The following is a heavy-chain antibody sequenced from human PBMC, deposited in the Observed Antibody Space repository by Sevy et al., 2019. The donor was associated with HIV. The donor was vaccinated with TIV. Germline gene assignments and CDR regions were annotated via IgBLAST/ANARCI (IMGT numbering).Heavy chain of an antibody. CDR1: GYTFTAYY. Sequence: ASVKVSCKASGYTFTAYYIHWLRQAPGQGLEWMGRIHPKSGATNYAQKFQGRVTMTRDTSISTSCMELTSLRSDDTAVYYCAREDSDDTSAYYYFYYGMDVWGQGTTVTVSS. CDR3: AREDSDDTSAYYYFYYGMDV. J-gene: IGHJ6*02. D-gene: IGHD3-22*01. V-gene: IGHV1-2*06. CDR2: IHPKSGAT.